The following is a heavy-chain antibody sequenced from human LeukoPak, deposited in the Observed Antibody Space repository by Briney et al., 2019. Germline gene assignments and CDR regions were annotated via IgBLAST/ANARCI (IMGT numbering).Heavy chain of an antibody. CDR2: ITTSSGYI. CDR3: ATDLDISGGEALNWFDP. D-gene: IGHD3-9*01. J-gene: IGHJ5*02. V-gene: IGHV3-21*01. CDR1: GFSFSTYS. Sequence: GGSLRLSCTASGFSFSTYSMSWVRQAPGKGLEWVSSITTSSGYIYYADSVKGRFTISRDNAKNSLYLQMNSLRAEDTAVYYCATDLDISGGEALNWFDPWGQGTLVTVSS.